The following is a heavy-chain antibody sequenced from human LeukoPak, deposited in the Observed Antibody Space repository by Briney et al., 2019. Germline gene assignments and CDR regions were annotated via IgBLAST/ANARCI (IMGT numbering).Heavy chain of an antibody. CDR3: ARDLRLSPYSGGWPLDY. Sequence: PSETLSLTCTVSGGSISPYYWSWIRQPPGKGLEWIGYIYYSGSTNYNPSLKSRVTISVDTSKNQFSLKLSSVTAADTAVYYCARDLRLSPYSGGWPLDYWGQGTLVTVSS. D-gene: IGHD6-19*01. CDR1: GGSISPYY. V-gene: IGHV4-59*12. CDR2: IYYSGST. J-gene: IGHJ4*02.